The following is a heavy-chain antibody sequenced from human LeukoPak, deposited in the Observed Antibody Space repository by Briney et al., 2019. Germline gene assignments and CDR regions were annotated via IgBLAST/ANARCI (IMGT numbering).Heavy chain of an antibody. J-gene: IGHJ4*02. D-gene: IGHD1-26*01. CDR2: MNPNSGNT. CDR3: ARGPGWELQEFDY. CDR1: GYTFTGYY. V-gene: IGHV1-8*02. Sequence: ASVKVSCKASGYTFTGYYMHWVRQAPGQGLEWMGWMNPNSGNTGYAQKFQGRVTMTRNTSISTAYMELSSLRSEDTAVYYCARGPGWELQEFDYWGQGTLVTVSS.